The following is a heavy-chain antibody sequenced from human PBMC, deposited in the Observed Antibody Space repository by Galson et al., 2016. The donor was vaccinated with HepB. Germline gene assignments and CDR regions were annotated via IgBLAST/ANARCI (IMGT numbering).Heavy chain of an antibody. J-gene: IGHJ2*01. CDR1: GGSISSSNW. Sequence: SETLSLTCAVSGGSISSSNWWSWVRQPPGKGLEWIGEIYHSGSTNYNPSLKSRVTISVDKSKNQFSLKLSAVTAADTAVYYCARVLYSSSLKDWYSDLWGRGTLVTVSS. CDR2: IYHSGST. V-gene: IGHV4-4*02. CDR3: ARVLYSSSLKDWYSDL. D-gene: IGHD6-13*01.